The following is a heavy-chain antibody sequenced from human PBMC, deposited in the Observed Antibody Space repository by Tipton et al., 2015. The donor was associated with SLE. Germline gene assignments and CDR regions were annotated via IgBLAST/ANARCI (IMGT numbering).Heavy chain of an antibody. D-gene: IGHD2-15*01. CDR3: VICSPAGCAYFDY. Sequence: TLSLTCAVSGYSISSGYYWGWIRQPAGKGLEWIGRIYTSASTIYNPSLKSRVTLSSDTPKNQFSLKLSSVTAADTAVYYCVICSPAGCAYFDYWGQGRLVTVSS. J-gene: IGHJ4*02. CDR1: GYSISSGYY. V-gene: IGHV4-61*02. CDR2: IYTSAST.